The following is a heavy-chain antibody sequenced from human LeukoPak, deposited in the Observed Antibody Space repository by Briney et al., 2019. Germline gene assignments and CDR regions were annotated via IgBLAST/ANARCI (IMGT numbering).Heavy chain of an antibody. Sequence: ASVKVSCKASGYTFTGYYMHWVRQAPGQGLEWMGWINPNSGGTNYAQKFQGRVTMTRDTSISTAYMELSRLRSDDTAVYYCARDRRYGDPPYCYYMDVWGKGTTVTVSS. CDR3: ARDRRYGDPPYCYYMDV. CDR1: GYTFTGYY. V-gene: IGHV1-2*02. CDR2: INPNSGGT. D-gene: IGHD4-17*01. J-gene: IGHJ6*03.